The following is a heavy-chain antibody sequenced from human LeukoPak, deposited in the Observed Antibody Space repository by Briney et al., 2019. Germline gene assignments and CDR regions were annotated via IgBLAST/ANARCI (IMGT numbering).Heavy chain of an antibody. Sequence: ASVKVSCKASGYTFTSYGMHWVRQAPGQGLEWMGWMNANSGNTCYAQKFQGRVTMTRNTSISTAYMELSSLRSEDTAVYYCARARVTIFGVVINLYYYYGMDVWGQGTTVTVSS. D-gene: IGHD3-3*01. CDR1: GYTFTSYG. J-gene: IGHJ6*02. CDR2: MNANSGNT. V-gene: IGHV1-8*02. CDR3: ARARVTIFGVVINLYYYYGMDV.